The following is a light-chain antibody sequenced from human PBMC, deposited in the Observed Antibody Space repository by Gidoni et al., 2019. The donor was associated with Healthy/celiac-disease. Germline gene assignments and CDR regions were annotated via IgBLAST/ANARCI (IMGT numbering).Light chain of an antibody. V-gene: IGKV3-11*01. Sequence: ELVFTQSPATLSLSPGERATLSCRASQSVSSYLAWYQQKPGQAPRLLIYDASNRATGIPARFSGSGSGTDFTLTISSLEPEDFAVYYCQQRSNWRYTFXXXTKLEIK. CDR2: DAS. J-gene: IGKJ2*01. CDR1: QSVSSY. CDR3: QQRSNWRYT.